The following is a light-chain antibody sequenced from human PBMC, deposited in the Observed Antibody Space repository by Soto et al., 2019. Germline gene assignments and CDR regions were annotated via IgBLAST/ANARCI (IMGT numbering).Light chain of an antibody. J-gene: IGKJ4*01. CDR3: QQYNNWPLT. Sequence: EVVLTQSPATLSLSPGERATLSCRASQSVTPYLAWYRQKPGQPPRLLIYGATTRATGIPARFSGSGSGTEFTLTISSLQSEDFAVYYCQQYNNWPLTFGGGTKVDI. V-gene: IGKV3D-15*01. CDR2: GAT. CDR1: QSVTPY.